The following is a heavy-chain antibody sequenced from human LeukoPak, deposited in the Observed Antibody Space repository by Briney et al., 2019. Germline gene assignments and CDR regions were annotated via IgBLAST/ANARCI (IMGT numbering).Heavy chain of an antibody. Sequence: SETLSLPCTVSGGSISIYYWRGTPDPREKALEWIVYIYDSGSTKSTPSLKSRVTISVDTSKNQFSLKVSSVTAADSAVYYSARGSGAYGDDYWGQGTLVTVSS. CDR2: IYDSGST. D-gene: IGHD4-17*01. V-gene: IGHV4-59*13. J-gene: IGHJ4*02. CDR3: ARGSGAYGDDY. CDR1: GGSISIYY.